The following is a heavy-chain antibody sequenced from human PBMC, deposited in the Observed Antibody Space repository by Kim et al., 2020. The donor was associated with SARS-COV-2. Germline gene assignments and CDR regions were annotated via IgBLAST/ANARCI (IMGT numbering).Heavy chain of an antibody. D-gene: IGHD3-22*01. V-gene: IGHV4-38-2*01. J-gene: IGHJ4*02. CDR1: NYSISSGYY. Sequence: SETLSLTCAVSNYSISSGYYWGWIRQPPGKRLEWIGSIYHSGSTYYNPSLKSRVTMSVDTSKNQFSLKLSSVSAADTAVYYCVYYDSSGYYPVYWGQGTLVTVSS. CDR3: VYYDSSGYYPVY. CDR2: IYHSGST.